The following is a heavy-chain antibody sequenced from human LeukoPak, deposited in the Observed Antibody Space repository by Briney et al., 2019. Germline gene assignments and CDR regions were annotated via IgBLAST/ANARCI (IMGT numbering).Heavy chain of an antibody. J-gene: IGHJ4*02. Sequence: GRSLRLFCAASEFTFSKYGMHWVRHAPGKGLEWVASISFDINDRKYAESVRGRFTISRDNSKNTLYLQMNSLRAEDTAVYYCGRGHWGLDYWGQGALVTVSS. V-gene: IGHV3-30*03. CDR2: ISFDINDR. CDR1: EFTFSKYG. CDR3: GRGHWGLDY. D-gene: IGHD7-27*01.